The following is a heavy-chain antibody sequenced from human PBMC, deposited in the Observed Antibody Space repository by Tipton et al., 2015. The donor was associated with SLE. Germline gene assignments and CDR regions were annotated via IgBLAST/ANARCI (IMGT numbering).Heavy chain of an antibody. Sequence: LRLSCAVSGYSISSGYYWGWIRQPPGKGLEWIGSIYHSGSTYYNPSLKSRVTISVDTSKNQFSLKLSSVTAADTAVYYCARLEEEVAFDIWGQGTMVTVSS. CDR1: GYSISSGYY. D-gene: IGHD6-6*01. CDR3: ARLEEEVAFDI. V-gene: IGHV4-38-2*01. J-gene: IGHJ3*02. CDR2: IYHSGST.